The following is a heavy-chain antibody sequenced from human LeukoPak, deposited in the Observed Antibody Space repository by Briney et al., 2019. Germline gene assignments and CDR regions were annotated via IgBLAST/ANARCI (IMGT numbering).Heavy chain of an antibody. CDR1: GFTYSNYA. D-gene: IGHD1-26*01. J-gene: IGHJ4*02. Sequence: GGSLRLSCAASGFTYSNYAMNWVRQAPGKGLEWVAGITGNGVSTYYADSVKGRFTISRDNSKNTLYLQMNSLRAEDTAVYYCARPGYSTGAFDYWGQGTLVTVSS. CDR2: ITGNGVST. CDR3: ARPGYSTGAFDY. V-gene: IGHV3-23*01.